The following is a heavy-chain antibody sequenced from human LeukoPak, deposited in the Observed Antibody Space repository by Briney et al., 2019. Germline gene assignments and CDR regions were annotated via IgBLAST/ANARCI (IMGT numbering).Heavy chain of an antibody. D-gene: IGHD2-21*02. Sequence: GASVKVSCKASGYTFTSYYIHWVRQAPGQGLEWMGGINPNSGGTNYAQKFQGRVTLTRDTSINTAYMELSRLTSDDTAVYYCAREWGYCDHGDCYRECMDVWGKGTTVTVSS. CDR3: AREWGYCDHGDCYRECMDV. CDR2: INPNSGGT. V-gene: IGHV1-2*02. CDR1: GYTFTSYY. J-gene: IGHJ6*04.